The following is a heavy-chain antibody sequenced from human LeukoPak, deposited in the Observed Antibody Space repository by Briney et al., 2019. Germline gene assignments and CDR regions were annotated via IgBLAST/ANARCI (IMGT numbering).Heavy chain of an antibody. CDR1: GGSISTTTYY. D-gene: IGHD2-8*01. J-gene: IGHJ4*02. CDR3: ARRFERNGRGAFDH. Sequence: AETLTLTCTVSGGSISTTTYYWGYIRQPPGKGLEWIGSIAYSGSTYYNPSLRSRVSISIDTSENHFSLKLSSVTAADTAVYYCARRFERNGRGAFDHWGQGSLVTVSS. CDR2: IAYSGST. V-gene: IGHV4-39*01.